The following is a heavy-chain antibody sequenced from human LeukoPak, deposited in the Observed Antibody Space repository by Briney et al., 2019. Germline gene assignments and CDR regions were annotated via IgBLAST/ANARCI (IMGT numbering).Heavy chain of an antibody. V-gene: IGHV3-53*01. Sequence: GGSLRLSCAASGFTVSSNHMSWVRQATGKGLEWGSVIYSGGSTYYTDSVKGRFTISRHKSKNTLYLQMSSLRAEDTAVYYCAGRKSHDSSGFHFEYWGKGTLVTVAS. D-gene: IGHD3-22*01. CDR1: GFTVSSNH. CDR3: AGRKSHDSSGFHFEY. CDR2: IYSGGST. J-gene: IGHJ4*02.